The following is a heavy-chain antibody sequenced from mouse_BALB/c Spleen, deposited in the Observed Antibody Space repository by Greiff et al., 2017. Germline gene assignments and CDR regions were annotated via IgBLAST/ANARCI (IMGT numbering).Heavy chain of an antibody. J-gene: IGHJ1*01. V-gene: IGHV1S22*01. CDR1: GYTFTSYW. CDR2: IYPGSGST. CDR3: TKEPYFSV. Sequence: LQQPGSELVRPGASVKLSCKASGYTFTSYWMHWVKQRHGQGLEWIGNIYPGSGSTNYDEKFKSKGTLTVDTSSSTAYMHLSSLTSEDSAVYYCTKEPYFSVWGAGTTVTVSS.